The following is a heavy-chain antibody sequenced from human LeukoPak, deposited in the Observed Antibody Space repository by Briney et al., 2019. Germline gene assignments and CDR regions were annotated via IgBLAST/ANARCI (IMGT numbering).Heavy chain of an antibody. CDR3: AKTRRIAVAGTPLDY. V-gene: IGHV3-30*18. CDR1: GFTFSSYG. J-gene: IGHJ4*02. CDR2: ISYDGSNK. Sequence: PGRSLRLSCAASGFTFSSYGMHWVRQAPGKGLEWVAVISYDGSNKYYADSVKGRFTISRDNSKNTLYLQMNSLRAEDTAVYYCAKTRRIAVAGTPLDYWGQGTLVTVSS. D-gene: IGHD6-19*01.